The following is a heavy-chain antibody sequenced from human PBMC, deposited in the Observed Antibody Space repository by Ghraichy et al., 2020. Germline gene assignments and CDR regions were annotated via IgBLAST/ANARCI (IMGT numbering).Heavy chain of an antibody. J-gene: IGHJ5*02. CDR2: IKEHGSEK. CDR3: ARAEANGFGP. V-gene: IGHV3-7*03. Sequence: GESLNISCAVSGFTFTAYWMTWVRQAPGKGLEWVANIKEHGSEKYYVDSVKGRFTVSRDNAKNSVYLQMSSLRAEDTAVYYCARAEANGFGPWGQGTLVIVSS. D-gene: IGHD2-8*01. CDR1: GFTFTAYW.